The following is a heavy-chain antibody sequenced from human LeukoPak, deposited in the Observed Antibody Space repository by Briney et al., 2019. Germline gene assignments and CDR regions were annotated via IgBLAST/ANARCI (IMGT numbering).Heavy chain of an antibody. CDR2: IIPIFGTA. CDR3: ARHNSGPIDY. CDR1: GGTFSSYA. D-gene: IGHD5-12*01. Sequence: VASVTVSCKASGGTFSSYAISWVRQAPGQGLEWMGGIIPIFGTANYAQKIQGRVTITADKSTSTAYMELSSLRSEDTAVYYCARHNSGPIDYWGQGTLVTVSS. V-gene: IGHV1-69*06. J-gene: IGHJ4*02.